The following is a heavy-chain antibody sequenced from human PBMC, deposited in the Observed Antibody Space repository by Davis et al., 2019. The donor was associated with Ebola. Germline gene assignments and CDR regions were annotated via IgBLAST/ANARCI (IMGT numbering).Heavy chain of an antibody. CDR2: ISSSGSTI. CDR1: GFTFSSYS. CDR3: ARVGGVYCSGGSCYPRNFDY. J-gene: IGHJ4*02. V-gene: IGHV3-48*04. Sequence: GESLKISCAASGFTFSSYSMNWVRQAPGKGLEWVSYISSSGSTIYYADSVKGRFTISRDNAKNSLYLQMNSLRAEDTAVYYCARVGGVYCSGGSCYPRNFDYWGQGTLVTVSS. D-gene: IGHD2-15*01.